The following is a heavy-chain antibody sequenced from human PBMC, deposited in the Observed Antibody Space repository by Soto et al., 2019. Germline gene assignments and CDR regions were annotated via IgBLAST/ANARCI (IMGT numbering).Heavy chain of an antibody. J-gene: IGHJ4*02. CDR1: GGSISSSSYY. CDR3: ASYLRYSSGWSPGGDFDY. CDR2: IYYSGST. Sequence: QLQLQESGPGLVKPSETLSLTCTVSGGSISSSSYYWGWIRQPPGKGLEWIGSIYYSGSTYYNPSLKSRVTISVDTSKNQFSLKLSSVTAADTAVYYCASYLRYSSGWSPGGDFDYWGQGTLVTVSS. D-gene: IGHD6-19*01. V-gene: IGHV4-39*01.